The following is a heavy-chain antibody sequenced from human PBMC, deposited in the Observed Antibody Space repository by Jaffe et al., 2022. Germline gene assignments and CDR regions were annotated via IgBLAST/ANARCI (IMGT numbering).Heavy chain of an antibody. CDR1: GGTFRSYA. CDR2: IIPIFGTA. V-gene: IGHV1-69*01. J-gene: IGHJ6*03. D-gene: IGHD1-26*01. Sequence: QVQLVQSGAEVKKPGSSVKVSCKASGGTFRSYAISWVRQAPGQGLEWMGGIIPIFGTANYAQKFQGRVTITADESTSTAYMELSSLRSEDTAVYYCARGHGERTSRGWGGPRNYCYSYMDVWGKGTTVTVSS. CDR3: ARGHGERTSRGWGGPRNYCYSYMDV.